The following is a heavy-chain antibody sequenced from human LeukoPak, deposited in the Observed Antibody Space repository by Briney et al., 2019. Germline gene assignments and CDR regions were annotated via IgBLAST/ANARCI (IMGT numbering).Heavy chain of an antibody. CDR3: ARRGSYYDISVYRDAFDI. D-gene: IGHD3-22*01. J-gene: IGHJ3*02. Sequence: SETLSLTCSVSGGSISSSSYYWGWIRQPPGKGLEWIGSIYYSGSTYYNPSLKSRVTISMDTTKNQFSLKLISVTAPDTAVYYCARRGSYYDISVYRDAFDIWGQGTMVTVSS. CDR1: GGSISSSSYY. V-gene: IGHV4-39*01. CDR2: IYYSGST.